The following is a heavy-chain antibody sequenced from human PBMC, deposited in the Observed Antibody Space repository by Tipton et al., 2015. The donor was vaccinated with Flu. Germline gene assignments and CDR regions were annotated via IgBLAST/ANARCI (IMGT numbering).Heavy chain of an antibody. Sequence: LSLTCAASGFTFSSYGMHWVRQAPGKGLEWVAFIRYDGSNKYYADSVKGRFTISRDNSKNTLYLQMNSLRAEDTAVYYCAKEEGYCSSTSCQITYYYYGMDVWGQGTTVTVSS. J-gene: IGHJ6*02. CDR3: AKEEGYCSSTSCQITYYYYGMDV. V-gene: IGHV3-30*02. CDR2: IRYDGSNK. D-gene: IGHD2-2*01. CDR1: GFTFSSYG.